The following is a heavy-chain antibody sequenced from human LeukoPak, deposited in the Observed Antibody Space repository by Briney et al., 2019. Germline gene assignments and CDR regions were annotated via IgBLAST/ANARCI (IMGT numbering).Heavy chain of an antibody. CDR3: ARAGYSSSFRQKVGSYYYYYGMDV. CDR2: IYYSGST. J-gene: IGHJ6*04. CDR1: GGSISSGGYY. V-gene: IGHV4-31*03. D-gene: IGHD6-13*01. Sequence: SQTLSLTCTVSGGSISSGGYYWSWIRQHPGKGLEWIGYIYYSGSTYYNPSLKSRVTISVDTSKNQFSLKLSSVTAADTAVYYCARAGYSSSFRQKVGSYYYYYGMDVWGKGTTVTVSS.